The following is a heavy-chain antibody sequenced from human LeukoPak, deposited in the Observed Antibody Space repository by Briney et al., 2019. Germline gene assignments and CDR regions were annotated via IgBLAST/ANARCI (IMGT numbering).Heavy chain of an antibody. J-gene: IGHJ3*01. CDR2: ISWNSGSI. CDR1: GFTFDDYA. D-gene: IGHD2-2*01. Sequence: GGSLRLSCAASGFTFDDYAMHWVRQAPGKGLEWVSGISWNSGSIGYADSVKGRFTISRDNAKNSLYLQMNSLRAEDTALYYCAKEDGSSTWGQGTMVTVSS. CDR3: AKEDGSST. V-gene: IGHV3-9*01.